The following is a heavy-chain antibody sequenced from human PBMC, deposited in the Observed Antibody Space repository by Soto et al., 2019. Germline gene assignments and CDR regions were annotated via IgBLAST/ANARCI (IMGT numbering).Heavy chain of an antibody. CDR1: GGSISSGGYY. J-gene: IGHJ6*03. V-gene: IGHV4-31*03. CDR2: IYYSGST. Sequence: SETLSLTCTVSGGSISSGGYYWSWIRQHPGKGLEWIGYIYYSGSTYYNPSLKSRVTISVDTSKNQFSLKLSSVTAADTAVYYCARQGGEDIVVVPAAARYYYYMDVWGKGTTVTVSS. D-gene: IGHD2-2*01. CDR3: ARQGGEDIVVVPAAARYYYYMDV.